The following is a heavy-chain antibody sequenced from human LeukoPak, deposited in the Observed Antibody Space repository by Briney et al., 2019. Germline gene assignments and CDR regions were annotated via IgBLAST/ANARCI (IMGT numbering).Heavy chain of an antibody. CDR1: GGTFSDYS. J-gene: IGHJ4*02. Sequence: GASVKVSCKAFGGTFSDYSISWVRQAPGQGLEWMGRIIPILNVPNYAQKFEGRVTITADKSTSTAYMELSSLKSEDTAVYFCARDRPRARYFDYWGQGTLVTVSS. D-gene: IGHD2-15*01. V-gene: IGHV1-69*04. CDR2: IIPILNVP. CDR3: ARDRPRARYFDY.